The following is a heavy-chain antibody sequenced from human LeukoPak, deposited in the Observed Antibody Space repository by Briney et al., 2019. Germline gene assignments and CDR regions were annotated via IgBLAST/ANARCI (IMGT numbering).Heavy chain of an antibody. Sequence: ASVKVSCKAPGYTFTGYYMHWVRQAPGQGLEWMGWINPNSGGTNYAQKFQGWVTMTRDTSISTAYMELSRLRSDDTAVYYCARALVEGTFDIWGQGTMVTVSS. V-gene: IGHV1-2*04. J-gene: IGHJ3*02. CDR2: INPNSGGT. CDR1: GYTFTGYY. CDR3: ARALVEGTFDI. D-gene: IGHD2-2*01.